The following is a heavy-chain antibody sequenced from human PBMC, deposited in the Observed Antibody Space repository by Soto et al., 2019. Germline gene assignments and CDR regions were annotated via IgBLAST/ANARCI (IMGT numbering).Heavy chain of an antibody. CDR1: GFTFSSYW. J-gene: IGHJ4*02. CDR2: INSDGSST. D-gene: IGHD3-10*01. CDR3: ARGGVFGELLSPPDY. Sequence: GGSLRLSCAASGFTFSSYWMHWVRQAPGKGLVWVSRINSDGSSTSYADSVKGRFTISRDNAKNTLYLQMNSLRAEDTAVYYCARGGVFGELLSPPDYWGQRTLVTVSS. V-gene: IGHV3-74*01.